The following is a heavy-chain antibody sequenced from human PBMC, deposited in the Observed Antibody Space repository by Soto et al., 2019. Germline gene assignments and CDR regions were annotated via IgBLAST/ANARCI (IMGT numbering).Heavy chain of an antibody. D-gene: IGHD6-19*01. CDR2: IYYSGST. CDR3: ARDNGIAEAGRDY. CDR1: GGSIRSYY. J-gene: IGHJ4*02. Sequence: QVQLQESGPGLVKPSETLSLTCTVSGGSIRSYYWSWIRQPPGKGLEWIGYIYYSGSTNYNPSLKSRVTISVDTSKNQFSLKLSSVTAADTAVYYCARDNGIAEAGRDYWGQGTLVTVSS. V-gene: IGHV4-59*01.